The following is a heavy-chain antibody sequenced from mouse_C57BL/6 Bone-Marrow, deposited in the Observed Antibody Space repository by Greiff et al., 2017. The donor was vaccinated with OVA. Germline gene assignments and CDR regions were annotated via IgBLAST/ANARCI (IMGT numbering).Heavy chain of an antibody. CDR2: IYPRSGNT. Sequence: QVHVKQSGAELARPGASVKLSCKASGYTFTSYGISWVKQRTGQGLEWIGEIYPRSGNTNYNEKFKGKATLTADKSSSTAYMELRSLTSEDAAVYFCARGVVLRPFAYWGQGTLVTVSA. J-gene: IGHJ3*01. V-gene: IGHV1-81*01. CDR3: ARGVVLRPFAY. D-gene: IGHD1-1*01. CDR1: GYTFTSYG.